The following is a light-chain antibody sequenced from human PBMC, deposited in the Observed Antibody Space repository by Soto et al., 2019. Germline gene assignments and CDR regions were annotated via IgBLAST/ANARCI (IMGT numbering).Light chain of an antibody. CDR3: QHYGYSQWT. J-gene: IGKJ1*01. V-gene: IGKV1-5*03. Sequence: DIQMTQSPSTLSASVGDRVTITCRASQSISIWLAWYQQKPGKAPKLLIYKASSLESGVPSRFSGSGSGTEFTLTITRLEPEDSAVYFCQHYGYSQWTFGQGTKVDIK. CDR1: QSISIW. CDR2: KAS.